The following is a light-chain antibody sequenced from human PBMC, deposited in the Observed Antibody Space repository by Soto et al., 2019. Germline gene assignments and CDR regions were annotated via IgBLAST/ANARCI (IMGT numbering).Light chain of an antibody. Sequence: QSVLTQPASVSGSLGQSITISCTGTSSDVGYYNFVSWYQQHPGKAPKLMIYDVSNRPSGVSNRFSGSKSGNTASLTISGLQAEDEADYYCDSFTSTSTPFVFGTGTKLTVL. CDR2: DVS. J-gene: IGLJ1*01. CDR3: DSFTSTSTPFV. CDR1: SSDVGYYNF. V-gene: IGLV2-14*03.